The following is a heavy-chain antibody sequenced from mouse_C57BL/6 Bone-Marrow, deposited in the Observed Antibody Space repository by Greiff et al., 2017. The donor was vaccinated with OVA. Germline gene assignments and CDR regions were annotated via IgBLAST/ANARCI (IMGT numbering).Heavy chain of an antibody. V-gene: IGHV1-9*01. J-gene: IGHJ3*01. CDR2: ILPGSGST. D-gene: IGHD1-1*02. CDR1: GYSFTGYW. Sequence: QVQLQQSGAELLKPVASVKLSFTSTGYSFTGYWIEWVKQSPGHVLDWLGEILPGSGSTNYNEKFKGKATFTADTSSNTAYMQLSSLTTEDSAIYYCAGSYVEFAYWGQGTLVTVSA. CDR3: AGSYVEFAY.